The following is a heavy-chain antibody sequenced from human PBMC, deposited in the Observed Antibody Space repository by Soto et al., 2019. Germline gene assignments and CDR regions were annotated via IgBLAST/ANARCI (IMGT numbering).Heavy chain of an antibody. Sequence: PGGSLRLSCAASGFTFSSYGMHWVRQAPGKGLEWVAVIWYDGSNKYYADSVKGRFTISRDNSKNTLYLQMNSLRAEDTAVYYCAKDLPDDYGDYFVDYWGQGTLVTVSS. CDR3: AKDLPDDYGDYFVDY. CDR2: IWYDGSNK. J-gene: IGHJ4*02. D-gene: IGHD4-17*01. V-gene: IGHV3-30*02. CDR1: GFTFSSYG.